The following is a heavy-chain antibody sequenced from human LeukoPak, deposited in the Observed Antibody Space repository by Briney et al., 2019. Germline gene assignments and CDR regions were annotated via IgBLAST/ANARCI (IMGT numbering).Heavy chain of an antibody. CDR2: IIPILGIA. Sequence: GSSVKVSCKASGGTFSSYTISWVRQPPGQGLEWMGMIIPILGIANYAQKFQGRVTITADKSTSTAYMELSSLRSEDTAVYYCARNYYDSSGYYYFDYWGQGTLVTVSS. CDR1: GGTFSSYT. D-gene: IGHD3-22*01. V-gene: IGHV1-69*02. CDR3: ARNYYDSSGYYYFDY. J-gene: IGHJ4*02.